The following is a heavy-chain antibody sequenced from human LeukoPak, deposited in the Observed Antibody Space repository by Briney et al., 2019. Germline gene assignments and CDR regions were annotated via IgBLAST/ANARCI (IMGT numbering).Heavy chain of an antibody. Sequence: GSLRLSCAASGFTFSSYDMNWVRQAPGKGLEWVSYISSSGSTIHYADSVKGRFTISRDNAKNSLYLEMNSLRDEDTAVYYCARVHRGYSYGRLDYWGQGTLVTVSS. D-gene: IGHD5-18*01. V-gene: IGHV3-48*02. CDR2: ISSSGSTI. CDR1: GFTFSSYD. CDR3: ARVHRGYSYGRLDY. J-gene: IGHJ4*02.